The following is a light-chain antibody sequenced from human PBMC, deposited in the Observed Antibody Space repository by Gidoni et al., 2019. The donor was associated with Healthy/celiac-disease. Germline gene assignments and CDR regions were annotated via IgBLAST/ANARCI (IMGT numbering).Light chain of an antibody. CDR1: QSVLYSSNNKNY. CDR2: WAS. J-gene: IGKJ2*01. V-gene: IGKV4-1*01. CDR3: QQYYSSPVT. Sequence: DIVMTQSPDSLAVPLGERATINCKSSQSVLYSSNNKNYLAWYQQKPGQFPRLLIYWASTRESGVPDRFSGSGSGTDFTLTISSLQAEDVAVYYCQQYYSSPVTFGQGTKLEIK.